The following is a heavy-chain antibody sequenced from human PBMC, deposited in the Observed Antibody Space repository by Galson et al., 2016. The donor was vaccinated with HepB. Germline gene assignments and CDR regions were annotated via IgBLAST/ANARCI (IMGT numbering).Heavy chain of an antibody. V-gene: IGHV3-64D*08. D-gene: IGHD3-22*01. CDR1: GLSISSYA. Sequence: SLRLSCAASGLSISSYALHWVRQAPGKGLEYVSSISTNGRSSFYTDSVKGRFTISRDNSENTLYLQMSSLRAEDTAVDYCVKDRHYYDSTGYLGTFDIWGQGTLVTVSS. CDR2: ISTNGRSS. CDR3: VKDRHYYDSTGYLGTFDI. J-gene: IGHJ3*02.